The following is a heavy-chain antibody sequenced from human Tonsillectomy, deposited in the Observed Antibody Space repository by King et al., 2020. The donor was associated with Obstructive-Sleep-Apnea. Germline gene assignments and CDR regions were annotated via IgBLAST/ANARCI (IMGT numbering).Heavy chain of an antibody. D-gene: IGHD4-11*01. V-gene: IGHV5-51*01. CDR2: IYPGDSDT. CDR1: GYSFTSYW. CDR3: ARRSNSNYYYYGMDV. J-gene: IGHJ6*02. Sequence: QLVQSGAEVKKPGESLKISCKGSGYSFTSYWIGWVRQMPGKGLEWMGIIYPGDSDTRYSPSFQGQVTISADTSISTAYLQWSSLKASDTAMYYCARRSNSNYYYYGMDVWGQGTTVTVSS.